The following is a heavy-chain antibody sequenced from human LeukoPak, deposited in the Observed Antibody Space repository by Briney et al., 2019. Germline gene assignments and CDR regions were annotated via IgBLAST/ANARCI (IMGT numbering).Heavy chain of an antibody. CDR3: ARDRDSSGWYEGFDY. CDR1: GFTFSSSA. CDR2: ISYDGSNK. J-gene: IGHJ4*02. D-gene: IGHD6-19*01. Sequence: PGGSLRLSCAASGFTFSSSAMHWVRQAPDKGLEWVAVISYDGSNKYYADSVKGRFTISRDNSKNTLYLQMNSLRADDPAVYYCARDRDSSGWYEGFDYWGQGTLVTVSS. V-gene: IGHV3-30-3*01.